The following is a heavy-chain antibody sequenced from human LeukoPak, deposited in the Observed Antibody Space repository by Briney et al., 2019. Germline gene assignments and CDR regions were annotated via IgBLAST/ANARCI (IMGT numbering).Heavy chain of an antibody. CDR2: ISGGGAKT. CDR1: GFNFDQYA. Sequence: GGSLRRSCAASGFNFDQYAMNWVRQAPGKGLEWVSFISGGGAKTFYADSVKGRFSISRDNSKNTVYLHMNSLRAEDTAIYYCAKCSSSYGNDALDIWGQGTMVTVS. D-gene: IGHD3-16*01. CDR3: AKCSSSYGNDALDI. J-gene: IGHJ3*02. V-gene: IGHV3-23*01.